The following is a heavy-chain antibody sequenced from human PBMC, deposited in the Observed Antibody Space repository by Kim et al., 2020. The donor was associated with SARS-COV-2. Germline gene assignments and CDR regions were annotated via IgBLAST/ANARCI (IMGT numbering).Heavy chain of an antibody. CDR3: ARCPLPIAARSRIGAFDI. CDR2: INHSGST. V-gene: IGHV4-34*01. J-gene: IGHJ3*02. CDR1: GGSFSGYY. Sequence: SETLSLTCAVYGGSFSGYYWSWIRQPPGKGLEWIGEINHSGSTNYNPSLKSRVTISVDTSKNQFSLKLSSVTAADTAVYYCARCPLPIAARSRIGAFDIWGQGTMVTVSS. D-gene: IGHD6-6*01.